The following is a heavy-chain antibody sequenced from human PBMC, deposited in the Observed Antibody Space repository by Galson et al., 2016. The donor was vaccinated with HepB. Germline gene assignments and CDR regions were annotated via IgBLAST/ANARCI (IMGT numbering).Heavy chain of an antibody. V-gene: IGHV1-69*06. CDR1: GATFGSYT. Sequence: QSGAEVKKPGESLKISCKASGATFGSYTLSWVRQAPGQGLEWMGGIIPISGTANYAEKFQGRVTINADKSTSTAYMELSGLKSEDTAVYYCARVGWVDCYYNWFDPWGQGTLVTVSS. J-gene: IGHJ5*02. D-gene: IGHD2-21*02. CDR3: ARVGWVDCYYNWFDP. CDR2: IIPISGTA.